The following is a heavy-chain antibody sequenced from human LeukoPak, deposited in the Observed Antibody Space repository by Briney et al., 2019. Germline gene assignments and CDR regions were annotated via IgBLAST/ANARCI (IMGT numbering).Heavy chain of an antibody. J-gene: IGHJ3*02. V-gene: IGHV3-30*14. CDR1: GFTFSSYA. CDR2: ISYDGSNK. CDR3: ARVESDYYDSSGYYYDGAFDI. Sequence: GGSLRLSCAASGFTFSSYAMHWVRQAPGKGLEWVAVISYDGSNKYYADSVKGRFTISRDNSKNTLYLQMNSLRAEDTAVYYCARVESDYYDSSGYYYDGAFDIWGQGTMVTVSS. D-gene: IGHD3-22*01.